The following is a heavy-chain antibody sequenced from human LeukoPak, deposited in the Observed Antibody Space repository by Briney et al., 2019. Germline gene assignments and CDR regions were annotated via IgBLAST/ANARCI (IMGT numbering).Heavy chain of an antibody. J-gene: IGHJ4*02. Sequence: SETLSLTCAVYGGSFSGYYWSWIRQPPGKGLEWIGEINHSGSTNYNPTLKSRVTISVDTSKNQFSLKLSSVTAADTAVYYCARVRGYSYGSFDYWGQGTLVTVSS. CDR3: ARVRGYSYGSFDY. D-gene: IGHD5-18*01. CDR1: GGSFSGYY. V-gene: IGHV4-34*01. CDR2: INHSGST.